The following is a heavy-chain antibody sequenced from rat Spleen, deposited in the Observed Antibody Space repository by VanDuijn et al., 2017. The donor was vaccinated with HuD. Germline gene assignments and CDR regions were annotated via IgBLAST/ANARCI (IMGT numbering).Heavy chain of an antibody. D-gene: IGHD1-10*01. CDR2: ITYSGST. CDR1: GYSITNNY. V-gene: IGHV3-1*01. CDR3: ARLEATYWFAY. J-gene: IGHJ3*01. Sequence: EVQLQESGPGLVKPSQSLSLTCSVPGYSITNNYWDWIRKFPGNKMEWIGHITYSGSTSYNPSLKSPISITRDTSKNQFFLQVNSVTTEDTATYYCARLEATYWFAYWGQGTLVTVSS.